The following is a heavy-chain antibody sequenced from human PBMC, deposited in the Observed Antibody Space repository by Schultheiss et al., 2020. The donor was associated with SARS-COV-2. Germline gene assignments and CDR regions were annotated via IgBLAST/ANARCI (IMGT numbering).Heavy chain of an antibody. V-gene: IGHV1-46*01. CDR3: ARGSASPSLAGDY. Sequence: ASVKVSCKASGYTFTSYGISWVRQAPGQGLEWMGIINPSGGSTSYAQKFQGRVTMTRDTSTSTVYMELSRLRSDDTAVYYCARGSASPSLAGDYWGQGTLVTVSS. CDR1: GYTFTSYG. D-gene: IGHD2-2*01. J-gene: IGHJ4*02. CDR2: INPSGGST.